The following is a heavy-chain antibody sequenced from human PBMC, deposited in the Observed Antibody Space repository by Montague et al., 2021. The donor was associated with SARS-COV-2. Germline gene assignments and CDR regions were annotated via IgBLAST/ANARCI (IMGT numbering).Heavy chain of an antibody. CDR3: ARSRADVPSRTGFDY. CDR2: MYYTGHT. Sequence: SETLSLTCTVSGASVASGNFYWSWIRQPPGKGLEWIGYMYYTGHTNYNPSLKSRVTMPVDPSKNQFSLTLTSVTAADTAVYYCARSRADVPSRTGFDYWGQGALATVSS. CDR1: GASVASGNFY. V-gene: IGHV4-61*01. D-gene: IGHD1-14*01. J-gene: IGHJ4*02.